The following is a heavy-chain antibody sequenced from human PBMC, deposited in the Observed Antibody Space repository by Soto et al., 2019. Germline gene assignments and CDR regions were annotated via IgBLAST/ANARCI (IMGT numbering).Heavy chain of an antibody. D-gene: IGHD2-15*01. CDR2: IYYSGST. Sequence: SETLSLTCTVSGGPISSYYWSWIRQPPGKGLEWIGYIYYSGSTNYNPSLKSRVTISVDTSKNQFSLKLSSVTAADTAVYYCAGGGGNDAFDIWGQGTMVTVSS. V-gene: IGHV4-59*01. J-gene: IGHJ3*02. CDR1: GGPISSYY. CDR3: AGGGGNDAFDI.